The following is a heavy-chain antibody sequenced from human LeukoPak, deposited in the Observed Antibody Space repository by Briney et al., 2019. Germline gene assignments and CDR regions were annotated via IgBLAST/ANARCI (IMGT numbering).Heavy chain of an antibody. J-gene: IGHJ6*03. CDR1: GFTFSSYG. CDR2: IRYDGSNK. V-gene: IGHV3-30*02. CDR3: AKGPRPQYYYYYYYMDV. Sequence: PGGSLRLSCAASGFTFSSYGMHWVRQAPGKGLEWVAFIRYDGSNKYYADSVKGRFTIFRDNSKNTLYLQMNSLRAEDTAVYYCAKGPRPQYYYYYYYMDVWGKGTTVTVSS.